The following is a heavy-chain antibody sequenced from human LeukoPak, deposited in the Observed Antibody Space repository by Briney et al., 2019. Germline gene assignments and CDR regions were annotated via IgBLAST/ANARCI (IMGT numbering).Heavy chain of an antibody. J-gene: IGHJ5*02. CDR3: ARDLRGSGYDSPHAYNWFDP. CDR1: GGSISSYY. Sequence: PSETLSLTCTVSGGSISSYYWSWIRQPPGKGLEWIGYIYYSGSTNYNPSLKSRVTISVDTSKNQFSLKLSSVTAADTAVYYCARDLRGSGYDSPHAYNWFDPWGQGTLVTVSS. D-gene: IGHD5-12*01. CDR2: IYYSGST. V-gene: IGHV4-59*01.